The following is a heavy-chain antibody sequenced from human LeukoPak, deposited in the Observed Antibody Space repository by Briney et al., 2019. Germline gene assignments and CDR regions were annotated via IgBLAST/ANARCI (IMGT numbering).Heavy chain of an antibody. CDR2: INHSGYT. CDR1: GESFSGYF. J-gene: IGHJ6*03. V-gene: IGHV4-34*01. D-gene: IGHD3-10*01. Sequence: SETLSLTCAVYGESFSGYFWSWIRQPPGKGLEWIGEINHSGYTNYNPSLKSRVTISVDTSKNQFSLKLSSVTAADTAVYYCARDKPDPIWFGESYPYYYYYMDVWGKGTTVTISS. CDR3: ARDKPDPIWFGESYPYYYYYMDV.